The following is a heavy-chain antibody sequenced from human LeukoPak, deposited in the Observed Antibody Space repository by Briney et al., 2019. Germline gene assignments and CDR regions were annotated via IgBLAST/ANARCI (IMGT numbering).Heavy chain of an antibody. CDR3: ARATYYYDSSGYYHIRDYFDY. CDR1: GFTFDDYG. D-gene: IGHD3-22*01. Sequence: GGSLRLSCAASGFTFDDYGMSWVRQAPGKGLEWVSGINWNGGSTGYADSVKGRFTISRGNAKNSLYLQMNSLRAEDTALYYCARATYYYDSSGYYHIRDYFDYWGQGTLVTVSS. V-gene: IGHV3-20*04. CDR2: INWNGGST. J-gene: IGHJ4*02.